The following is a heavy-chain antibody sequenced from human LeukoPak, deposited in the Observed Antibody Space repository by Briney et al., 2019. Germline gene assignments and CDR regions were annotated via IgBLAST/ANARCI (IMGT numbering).Heavy chain of an antibody. CDR2: ISNDGGGT. V-gene: IGHV3-23*01. D-gene: IGHD6-6*01. J-gene: IGHJ4*02. CDR1: GFIFNNYG. CDR3: AKTSQAARPTYYFDY. Sequence: GGSLRLSCAASGFIFNNYGLVWVRQAPGKGLEWVSAISNDGGGTTYADFVKGRFSVSRDNSKNTLYLQMNRLRAEDTAVYYCAKTSQAARPTYYFDYWGQGTLVTVSS.